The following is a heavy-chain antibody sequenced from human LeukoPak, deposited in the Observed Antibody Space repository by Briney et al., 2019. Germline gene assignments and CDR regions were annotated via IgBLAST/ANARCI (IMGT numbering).Heavy chain of an antibody. CDR3: AREGGYYGSGSYYSGWFDP. V-gene: IGHV4-38-2*02. J-gene: IGHJ5*02. CDR2: IYHSGGT. CDR1: GYSISSGYY. D-gene: IGHD3-10*01. Sequence: PSETLSLTCIVSGYSISSGYYWDWIRQPPGKGLEWIGSIYHSGGTYYNPSLKSRVTISVDTSKNQFSLKLSSVTAADTAVYYCAREGGYYGSGSYYSGWFDPWGQGTLVTVSS.